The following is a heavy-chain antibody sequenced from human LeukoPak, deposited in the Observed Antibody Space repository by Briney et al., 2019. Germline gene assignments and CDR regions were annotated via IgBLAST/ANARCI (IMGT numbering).Heavy chain of an antibody. Sequence: SETLSLTCSVSGGSISSISYYWGWSRRPPGKGLEWIASIYYSGTTHYNPSLSSRVTMSVDTSKNQFSLKLSAVTAADTAVYYCARQFHGSGYVDDLWGQGTLVTVSS. D-gene: IGHD3-22*01. CDR2: IYYSGTT. CDR1: GGSISSISYY. CDR3: ARQFHGSGYVDDL. V-gene: IGHV4-39*01. J-gene: IGHJ5*02.